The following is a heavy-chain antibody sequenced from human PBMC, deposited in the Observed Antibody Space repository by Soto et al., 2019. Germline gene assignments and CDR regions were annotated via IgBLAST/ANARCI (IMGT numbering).Heavy chain of an antibody. J-gene: IGHJ4*02. D-gene: IGHD4-17*01. CDR3: AIAVWDYGDYEIDY. CDR2: IYSGGST. CDR1: GFTVSSNY. Sequence: EVQLVESGGGLVQPGGSLRLSCAASGFTVSSNYMSWVRQAPGKGLEWGSVIYSGGSTYYADSVKGRFTISRDNSKNTLYLQMNSLRAEDTAVYYCAIAVWDYGDYEIDYWGQGTLITGSS. V-gene: IGHV3-66*01.